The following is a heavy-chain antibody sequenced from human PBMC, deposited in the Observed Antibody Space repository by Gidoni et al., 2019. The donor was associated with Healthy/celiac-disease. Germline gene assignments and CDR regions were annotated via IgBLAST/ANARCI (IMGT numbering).Heavy chain of an antibody. CDR2: INHSGST. CDR3: ARRSDLIQLWGDNWFDP. CDR1: GGSFSGYY. J-gene: IGHJ5*02. D-gene: IGHD5-18*01. Sequence: QVQLQQWGAGLLKPSETLSLTCAVYGGSFSGYYWSWIRQPPGKGLEWIGEINHSGSTNYNPSLKSRVTISVDTSKNQFSLKLSSVTAADTAVYYCARRSDLIQLWGDNWFDPWGQGTLVTVSS. V-gene: IGHV4-34*01.